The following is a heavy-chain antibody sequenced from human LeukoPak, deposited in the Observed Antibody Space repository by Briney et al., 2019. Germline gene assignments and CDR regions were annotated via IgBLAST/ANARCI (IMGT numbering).Heavy chain of an antibody. D-gene: IGHD5/OR15-5a*01. J-gene: IGHJ6*04. V-gene: IGHV4-31*03. CDR3: ARDLLYVSAFGSDYYGMDV. CDR1: GGSISSGGYY. Sequence: PSESLSLTCTVSGGSISSGGYYWSWIRQHPGKGLEWSGYIYYSGSTYYNSSLKSRVTISVDPSKNQFSLKLSSVTAADTAVYYCARDLLYVSAFGSDYYGMDVWGKGTTVTVSS. CDR2: IYYSGST.